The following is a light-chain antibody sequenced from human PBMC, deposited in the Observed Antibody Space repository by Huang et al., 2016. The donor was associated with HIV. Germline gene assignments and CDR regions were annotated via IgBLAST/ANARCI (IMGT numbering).Light chain of an antibody. CDR1: QSLLHSDGYNY. V-gene: IGKV2-28*01. CDR2: LGS. Sequence: DIVMTQSPLSLPVTPGEPASISCRSSQSLLHSDGYNYLDWYLQRPGQSPQLLSYLGSTRASGVPDRFSGSGSGTDFTLKISRLEAEDVGVYYCMQALQTPRTFGGGTKVEIK. CDR3: MQALQTPRT. J-gene: IGKJ4*01.